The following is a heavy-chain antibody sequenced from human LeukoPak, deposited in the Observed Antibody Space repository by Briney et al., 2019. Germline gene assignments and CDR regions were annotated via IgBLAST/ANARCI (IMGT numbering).Heavy chain of an antibody. J-gene: IGHJ4*02. CDR1: GGSISSSPYY. Sequence: SETLSLTCTVSGGSISSSPYYWGWIRQPPGKGLERIGSIYYSGSTYYNPSLESLFTISVDTSKNQFSLKLSSVTAADTAVYYCASIYYYGAGSYSHFDYWGQGTLVTVSS. CDR2: IYYSGST. V-gene: IGHV4-39*01. CDR3: ASIYYYGAGSYSHFDY. D-gene: IGHD3-10*01.